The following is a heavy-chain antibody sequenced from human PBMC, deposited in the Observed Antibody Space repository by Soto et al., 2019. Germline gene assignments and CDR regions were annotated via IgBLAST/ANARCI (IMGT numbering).Heavy chain of an antibody. CDR1: GGTFSSYT. Sequence: SVKVSCKASGGTFSSYTISWVRQAPGQGLEWMGRIIPILGIANYAQKFQGRVTITADKSTSTAYMELSSLRSDDTAVYYCARGVGSGSYYNQYNWFDPWG. V-gene: IGHV1-69*02. J-gene: IGHJ5*02. D-gene: IGHD3-10*01. CDR3: ARGVGSGSYYNQYNWFDP. CDR2: IIPILGIA.